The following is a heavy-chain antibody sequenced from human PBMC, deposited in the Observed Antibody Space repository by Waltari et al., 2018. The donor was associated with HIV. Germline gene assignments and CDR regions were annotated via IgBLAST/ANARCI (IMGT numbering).Heavy chain of an antibody. CDR1: GGSISSSSYY. CDR2: IYYSGST. D-gene: IGHD2-15*01. J-gene: IGHJ6*02. V-gene: IGHV4-39*01. Sequence: QLQLQESGPGLVKPSETLSLTCTVSGGSISSSSYYWGWIRQPPGKGLEWIGSIYYSGSTYDNPSLKSRVTISVDTSKNQFSLKLSSVTAADTAVYYCARHGGWGNIVVVVAATHYYYYGMDVWGQGTTVTVSS. CDR3: ARHGGWGNIVVVVAATHYYYYGMDV.